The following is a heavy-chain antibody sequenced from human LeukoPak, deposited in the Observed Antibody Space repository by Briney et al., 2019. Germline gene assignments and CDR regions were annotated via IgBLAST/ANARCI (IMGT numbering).Heavy chain of an antibody. CDR1: GFTFSSHA. V-gene: IGHV3-23*01. D-gene: IGHD5-24*01. J-gene: IGHJ4*02. CDR2: ISGTGGTT. Sequence: AGGSLRLSCAASGFTFSSHAMTWVRQTPGKGLEWVSVISGTGGTTYDADSVKGRFTISRDNSKNTLYLQMNSLRDEDTAIYYCANLETITGRGSGYWGQGTLITVSS. CDR3: ANLETITGRGSGY.